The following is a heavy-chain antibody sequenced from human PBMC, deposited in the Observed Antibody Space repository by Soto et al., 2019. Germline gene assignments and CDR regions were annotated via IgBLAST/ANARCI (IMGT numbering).Heavy chain of an antibody. CDR2: IIPILGIA. D-gene: IGHD1-26*01. CDR1: GGTFSSYT. Sequence: QVQLVQSGAEVKKPGSSVKVSCKASGGTFSSYTISWVRQAPGQGLEWMGRIIPILGIANYAQKFQGRVTITXXKXTTXAYMELSSLRSEDTAVYYCARDSSSGRSGSYSLDYWGQGTLVTVSS. CDR3: ARDSSSGRSGSYSLDY. V-gene: IGHV1-69*08. J-gene: IGHJ4*02.